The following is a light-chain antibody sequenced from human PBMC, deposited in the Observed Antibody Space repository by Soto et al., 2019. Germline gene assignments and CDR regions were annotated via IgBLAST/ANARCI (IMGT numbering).Light chain of an antibody. Sequence: DIQMTQSPSALSASTGDRVTITCQASQDIRNYLNWYQQKPGKAPKLLIYDASKLQTGFPSRFRGSGSGTTFTFIISSLQPEDFAIYYCQQYDKLVTFGQGIKVEMK. J-gene: IGKJ1*01. CDR2: DAS. CDR1: QDIRNY. V-gene: IGKV1-33*01. CDR3: QQYDKLVT.